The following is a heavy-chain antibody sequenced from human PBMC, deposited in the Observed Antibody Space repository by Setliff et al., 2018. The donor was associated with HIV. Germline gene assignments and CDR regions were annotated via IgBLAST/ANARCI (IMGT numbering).Heavy chain of an antibody. J-gene: IGHJ4*02. CDR3: VRGEYYDVSAIYHDDR. Sequence: PSETLSLTCAVYGGSFSGYYWGWIRQPPGKGLEWIGSIYYSGSTYSNPSLQSRVTISKDTSKNQFSLKLSSVTAADTAVYYCVRGEYYDVSAIYHDDRWGQGTL. CDR1: GGSFSGYY. CDR2: IYYSGST. D-gene: IGHD3-16*01. V-gene: IGHV4-34*01.